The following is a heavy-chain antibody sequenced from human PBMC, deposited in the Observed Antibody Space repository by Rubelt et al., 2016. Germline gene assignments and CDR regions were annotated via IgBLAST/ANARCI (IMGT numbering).Heavy chain of an antibody. D-gene: IGHD2-15*01. CDR3: TRGYCDGGRCYPVDY. J-gene: IGHJ4*02. Sequence: APGQGLEWMGWISAYNSYTNDAQKFQGRVIMTTDTSASTAHMELRSLRSDDTAVYYCTRGYCDGGRCYPVDYWGQGTLVTVSS. CDR2: ISAYNSYT. V-gene: IGHV1-18*01.